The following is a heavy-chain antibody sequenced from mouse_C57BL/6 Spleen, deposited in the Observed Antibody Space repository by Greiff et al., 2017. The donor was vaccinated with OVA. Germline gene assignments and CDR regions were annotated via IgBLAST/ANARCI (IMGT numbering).Heavy chain of an antibody. CDR3: TRRSYYDYDDYWYFDV. J-gene: IGHJ1*03. CDR2: IDPETGGT. Sequence: QVHVKQSGAELVRPGASVTLSCKASGYTFTDYEMHWVKQTPVHGLEWIGAIDPETGGTAYNQKFKGKAILTADKSSSTAYMELRSLTSEDSAVYYCTRRSYYDYDDYWYFDVWGTGTTVTVSS. D-gene: IGHD2-4*01. V-gene: IGHV1-15*01. CDR1: GYTFTDYE.